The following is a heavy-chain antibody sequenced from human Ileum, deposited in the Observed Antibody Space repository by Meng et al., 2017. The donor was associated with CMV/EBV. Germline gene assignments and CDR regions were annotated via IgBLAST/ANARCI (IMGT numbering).Heavy chain of an antibody. J-gene: IGHJ5*02. CDR3: MRGAGEGGRDWFDP. Sequence: ASVKVSCKTSGYTFPNYDISWVRQAPGQGLEWMGWMNSKSGNTGYAQKFQGRVTMTRDTSVSTAYMELSSLRFEDTAIYYCMRGAGEGGRDWFDPWGQGTLVTVSS. CDR2: MNSKSGNT. V-gene: IGHV1-8*01. CDR1: GYTFPNYD. D-gene: IGHD1-14*01.